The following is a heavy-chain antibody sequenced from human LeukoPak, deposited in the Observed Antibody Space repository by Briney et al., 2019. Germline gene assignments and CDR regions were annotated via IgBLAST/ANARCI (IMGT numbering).Heavy chain of an antibody. D-gene: IGHD3-22*01. CDR2: IRSKAYGGTT. CDR1: GFTFGDYA. V-gene: IGHV3-49*03. Sequence: AGGSLRLSCTASGFTFGDYAMSWFRQAPGKGLEWVGFIRSKAYGGTTEYAASVKGRFTISRDDSKSIAYLQMNSLKTEDTAVYYCTRDHGPTYYYDSSGYYSGEGFYFDYWGQGTLVTVSS. CDR3: TRDHGPTYYYDSSGYYSGEGFYFDY. J-gene: IGHJ4*02.